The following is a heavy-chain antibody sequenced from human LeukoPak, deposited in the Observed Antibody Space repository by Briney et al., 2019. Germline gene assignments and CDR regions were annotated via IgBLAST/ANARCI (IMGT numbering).Heavy chain of an antibody. Sequence: PSETLSLTCTVSGGSISSYYWSWIRQPPGKGLEWIGYIYYSGSTNYNPSLKSRVTISVDTSKNQFSLKLSSVTAADTAVYYCARHRSPSGYYRYWGQGTLVTVSS. CDR3: ARHRSPSGYYRY. J-gene: IGHJ4*02. CDR1: GGSISSYY. D-gene: IGHD3-22*01. V-gene: IGHV4-59*08. CDR2: IYYSGST.